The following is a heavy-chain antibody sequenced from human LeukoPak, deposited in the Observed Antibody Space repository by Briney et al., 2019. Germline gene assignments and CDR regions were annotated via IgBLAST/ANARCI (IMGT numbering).Heavy chain of an antibody. CDR3: AKYATRETFFGDY. D-gene: IGHD2-8*01. Sequence: GSLRLSCAASGFTFSNYAMSWVRQAPGKGLEWVSGISAGASRTYYTDSVRGRFTISRDNSENTLYLQMNSLRAEDTAVYYCAKYATRETFFGDYWGQGTLIAVSS. CDR1: GFTFSNYA. J-gene: IGHJ4*02. CDR2: ISAGASRT. V-gene: IGHV3-23*01.